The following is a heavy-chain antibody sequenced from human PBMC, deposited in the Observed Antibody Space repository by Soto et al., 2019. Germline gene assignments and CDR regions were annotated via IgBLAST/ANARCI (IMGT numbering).Heavy chain of an antibody. CDR3: ARHISGGRWELLAFDI. V-gene: IGHV5-51*01. J-gene: IGHJ3*02. Sequence: GESLKISCKGSGYSFTSYWIGWVRQMPGKGLEWMGIIYPGDSDTRYSPSFQGQVTISADKSISTAYLQWSSLKASDTTMYYCARHISGGRWELLAFDIWGQGTMVTVSS. CDR2: IYPGDSDT. CDR1: GYSFTSYW. D-gene: IGHD1-26*01.